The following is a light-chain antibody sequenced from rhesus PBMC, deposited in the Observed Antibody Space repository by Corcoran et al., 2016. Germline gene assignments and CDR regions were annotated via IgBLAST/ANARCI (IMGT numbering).Light chain of an antibody. V-gene: IGKV1-38*01. Sequence: DIQLTQSPSSLSASVGDRVTITCRASQRISSYLAWYQQKSGKAPKLLLYDASNLQSGVPSRFSGRGSGTPFTLTSSSLQPEDFATYYCQQRNSYPFTFGPGTKLDIK. CDR2: DAS. CDR1: QRISSY. CDR3: QQRNSYPFT. J-gene: IGKJ3*01.